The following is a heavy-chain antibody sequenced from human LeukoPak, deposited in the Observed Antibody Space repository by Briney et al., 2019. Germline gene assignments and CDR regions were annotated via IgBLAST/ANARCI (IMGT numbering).Heavy chain of an antibody. J-gene: IGHJ6*03. CDR2: IYYSGST. D-gene: IGHD3-3*01. CDR3: ARDSSPYDFWSGYYPHAYYMDV. CDR1: GGSISSYY. Sequence: SETLSLTCTVSGGSISSYYWSWIRQPPGKGLEWIGYIYYSGSTNYNPSLKSRVTISVDTSTNQFSLKLSSVTAAVTAVYYCARDSSPYDFWSGYYPHAYYMDVWGKGTTVTVSS. V-gene: IGHV4-59*01.